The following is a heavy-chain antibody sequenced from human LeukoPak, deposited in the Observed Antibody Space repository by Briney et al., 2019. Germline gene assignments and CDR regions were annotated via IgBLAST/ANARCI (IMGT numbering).Heavy chain of an antibody. D-gene: IGHD5-12*01. V-gene: IGHV4-61*05. CDR1: GGSISSSSYY. CDR3: ARTKKRPKLVATTLGPYYFDY. J-gene: IGHJ4*02. Sequence: PSETLSLTCTVSGGSISSSSYYWGWIRQPPGKGLEWIGRIYTSGSTNYNPSLKSRVTMSVDTSKNQFSLKLSSVTAADTAVYYCARTKKRPKLVATTLGPYYFDYWGQGTLVTVSS. CDR2: IYTSGST.